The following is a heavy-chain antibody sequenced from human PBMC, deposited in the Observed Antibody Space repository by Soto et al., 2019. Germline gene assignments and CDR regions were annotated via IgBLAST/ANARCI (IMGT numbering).Heavy chain of an antibody. CDR3: AREASIAVADY. V-gene: IGHV4-34*01. CDR1: GGSFSGYY. D-gene: IGHD6-19*01. J-gene: IGHJ4*02. CDR2: INHSGST. Sequence: SETLSLTCAVYGGSFSGYYWSWIRQPPGKGLEWIGEINHSGSTNYNPSLKSRVTISVDTSKNQFSLKLSSVTAADTAVCYCAREASIAVADYWGQGTLVTVSS.